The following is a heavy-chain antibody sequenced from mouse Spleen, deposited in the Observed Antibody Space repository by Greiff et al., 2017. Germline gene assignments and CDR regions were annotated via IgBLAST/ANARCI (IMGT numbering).Heavy chain of an antibody. CDR1: GFTFSSYA. Sequence: EVKVVESGGGLVKLGGSLKLSCAASGFTFSSYAMSWVRQTPEKRLEWVATISSGGGNTYYPDSVKGRFTISRDNAKNTLYLQMSSLKSEDTAMYYCASLRLYFDYWGQGTTLTVSS. V-gene: IGHV5-9*04. D-gene: IGHD1-2*01. CDR2: ISSGGGNT. J-gene: IGHJ2*01. CDR3: ASLRLYFDY.